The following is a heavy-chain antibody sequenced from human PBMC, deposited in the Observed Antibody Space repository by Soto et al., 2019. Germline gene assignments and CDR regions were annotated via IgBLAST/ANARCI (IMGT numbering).Heavy chain of an antibody. CDR3: AKGGRQWLVTSDFNY. V-gene: IGHV3-30*18. CDR1: GFTFSDYA. D-gene: IGHD6-19*01. Sequence: VQLVESGGGVVQPGRSLRLSCAASGFTFSDYAMHWVRQAPGKGLEWVAVVSHDGRNTHYADSVKGRFTISRDSSQTTVSMEMTSLRAEDTAFYYCAKGGRQWLVTSDFNYWGQGALVTVSS. CDR2: VSHDGRNT. J-gene: IGHJ4*02.